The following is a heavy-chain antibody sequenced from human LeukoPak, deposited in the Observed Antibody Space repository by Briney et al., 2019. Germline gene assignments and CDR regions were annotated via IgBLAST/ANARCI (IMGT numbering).Heavy chain of an antibody. Sequence: GGSLSLSCAASGFTFSDYYMSWIRQAPAKGLEGVSYISCSCCPIYYADSVKGRLTVSSDNDKNTLFLQMNSLRAEETAVYYCATRDSSSWNGVGYWGHRTLVT. CDR3: ATRDSSSWNGVGY. CDR1: GFTFSDYY. D-gene: IGHD6-13*01. V-gene: IGHV3-11*01. CDR2: ISCSCCPI. J-gene: IGHJ4*01.